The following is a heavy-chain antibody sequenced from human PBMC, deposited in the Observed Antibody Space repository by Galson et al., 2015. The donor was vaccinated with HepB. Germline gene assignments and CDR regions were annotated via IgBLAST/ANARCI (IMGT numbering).Heavy chain of an antibody. CDR1: GFTFSSYG. V-gene: IGHV3-33*01. Sequence: SLRLSCAASGFTFSSYGMHWVRQAPGKGLEWLTIIWYDGSKKYYADSVKGRFTISRDNSNNTVYLQMNSLRAEDTAVYYCVRDSLNRTWYRWFDPWAREPWSPSPQ. CDR2: IWYDGSKK. J-gene: IGHJ5*02. CDR3: VRDSLNRTWYRWFDP. D-gene: IGHD6-13*01.